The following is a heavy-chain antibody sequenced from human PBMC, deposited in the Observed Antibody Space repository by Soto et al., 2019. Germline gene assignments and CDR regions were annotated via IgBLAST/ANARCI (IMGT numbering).Heavy chain of an antibody. Sequence: QVQLVESGGGVVQPGRSLRLSCAASGFTFSSYGMHWVRQAPGKGLEWVAVISYDGSNKYYADSVKGRFTISRDNSKNTLYLQMNSLRAEDTAVYYYAKDAGSVIRIRIYYYYYGMDVWGQGTTVTVSS. CDR3: AKDAGSVIRIRIYYYYYGMDV. CDR1: GFTFSSYG. D-gene: IGHD3-10*01. CDR2: ISYDGSNK. V-gene: IGHV3-30*18. J-gene: IGHJ6*02.